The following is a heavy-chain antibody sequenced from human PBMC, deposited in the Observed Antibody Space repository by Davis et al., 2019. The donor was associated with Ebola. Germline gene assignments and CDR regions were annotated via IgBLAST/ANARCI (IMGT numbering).Heavy chain of an antibody. V-gene: IGHV3-23*01. CDR3: ARDGVMITFGGTTVVSAYFDY. CDR2: ISGSGGST. CDR1: GFTFSSYA. J-gene: IGHJ4*02. D-gene: IGHD3-16*01. Sequence: PGGSLRLSCAASGFTFSSYAMSWVRQAPGKGLEWVSAISGSGGSTYYADSVKGRFTISRDNSKNTLYLQMNSLRAEDTAVYYCARDGVMITFGGTTVVSAYFDYWGQGTLVTVSS.